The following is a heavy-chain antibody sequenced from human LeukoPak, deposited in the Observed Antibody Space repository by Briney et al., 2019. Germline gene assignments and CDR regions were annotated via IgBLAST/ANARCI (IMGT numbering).Heavy chain of an antibody. Sequence: PGGSLRLSCAASGFTFSSYAMHWVRQAPGKGLKWVSTISGSGTATYYADSVKGRFTISRDNSKNTLYLQMNGLRAEDTAVYYCAKENNWNDGRFNYFDYWGQGTLVTVSS. D-gene: IGHD1-20*01. CDR2: ISGSGTAT. J-gene: IGHJ4*02. V-gene: IGHV3-23*01. CDR3: AKENNWNDGRFNYFDY. CDR1: GFTFSSYA.